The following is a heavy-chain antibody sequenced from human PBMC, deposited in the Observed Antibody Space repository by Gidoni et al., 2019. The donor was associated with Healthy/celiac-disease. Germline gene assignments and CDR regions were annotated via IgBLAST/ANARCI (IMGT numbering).Heavy chain of an antibody. Sequence: EVQLLESGGGLVQPGGALRPSCAASGFTFSSYAMSRARQAPGKGLEWVSAISGSGVSTYYADSVKGRFTISRDNSKNTLYLQMNSLRAEDTAVYYCAKDSGIMITFGGVIVPDAFDIWGQGTMVTVSS. V-gene: IGHV3-23*01. J-gene: IGHJ3*02. CDR2: ISGSGVST. CDR3: AKDSGIMITFGGVIVPDAFDI. CDR1: GFTFSSYA. D-gene: IGHD3-16*02.